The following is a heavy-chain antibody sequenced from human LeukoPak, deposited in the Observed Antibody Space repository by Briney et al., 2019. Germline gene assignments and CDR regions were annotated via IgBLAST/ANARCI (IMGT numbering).Heavy chain of an antibody. CDR1: GYTFTTYA. V-gene: IGHV1-3*01. D-gene: IGHD6-13*01. CDR2: INAGNGNT. Sequence: ASVKVSCKASGYTFTTYAMHWVRQAPGQRLGWMGWINAGNGNTKYSQKFQTRVTITRNTSASTAYMELSSLRSEDTAVYYCARGPRGSRWPYYFDYWGQGTLVTVSS. CDR3: ARGPRGSRWPYYFDY. J-gene: IGHJ4*02.